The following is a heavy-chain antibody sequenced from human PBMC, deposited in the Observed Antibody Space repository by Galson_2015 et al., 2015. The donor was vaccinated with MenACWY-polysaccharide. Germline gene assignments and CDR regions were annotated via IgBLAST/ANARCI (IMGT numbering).Heavy chain of an antibody. CDR3: ARGSDYADPRYHCLDY. V-gene: IGHV4/OR15-8*02. Sequence: ETLSLTCAVSGGSISVSNWWGWVRQPPGKGLEWIGEIYHSGNTNYNTSLKSRVDISLDKSKNEFSLRLASVTAADTAVYFCARGSDYADPRYHCLDYWGLGALVTVSS. CDR2: IYHSGNT. CDR1: GGSISVSNW. J-gene: IGHJ4*01. D-gene: IGHD3-16*01.